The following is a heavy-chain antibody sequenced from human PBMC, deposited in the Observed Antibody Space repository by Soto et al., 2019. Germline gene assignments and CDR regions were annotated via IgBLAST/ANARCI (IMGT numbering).Heavy chain of an antibody. V-gene: IGHV3-30*04. Sequence: QVQLVESGGGVVQLGGSLRPSCAASGFTFSTYAMHWVRQAPGKGLDWVAVTSYDGKSKYYADSCKGRFTISRDNSKDTLYLQMNSLRAEDTAVYYCARDREDSGSYLDHWGQGTLVTVSS. CDR1: GFTFSTYA. CDR2: TSYDGKSK. D-gene: IGHD1-26*01. J-gene: IGHJ4*02. CDR3: ARDREDSGSYLDH.